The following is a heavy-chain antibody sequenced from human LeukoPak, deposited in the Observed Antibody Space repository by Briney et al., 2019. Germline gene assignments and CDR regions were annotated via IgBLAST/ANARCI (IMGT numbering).Heavy chain of an antibody. CDR2: IFYTGST. J-gene: IGHJ4*02. CDR1: GGSVNSDNYY. V-gene: IGHV4-61*01. CDR3: ARDVGFD. D-gene: IGHD6-25*01. Sequence: KPSETLSLTCTVSGGSVNSDNYYWSWIRQPPGRGVEWIGYIFYTGSTNYNPSLKSRVTISVDTSKNQFSLKVSSVTAADTAVYYCARDVGFDWGQGTLVTVSS.